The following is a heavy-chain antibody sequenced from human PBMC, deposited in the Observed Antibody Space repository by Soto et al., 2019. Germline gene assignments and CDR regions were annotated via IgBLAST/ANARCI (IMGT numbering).Heavy chain of an antibody. J-gene: IGHJ6*02. Sequence: QVQLVQSGAEVKKPGASVKVSCKASGYTFTSYGINWVRQAPGQGLEWLGWISAYDGYTNYAQILQGRVSMTTDTSPKTAYMELRSLRSDDTAMYYCARGGFYDSSGARNYYYYGMNVWGQGTTVTVSS. CDR3: ARGGFYDSSGARNYYYYGMNV. CDR2: ISAYDGYT. V-gene: IGHV1-18*01. CDR1: GYTFTSYG. D-gene: IGHD3-22*01.